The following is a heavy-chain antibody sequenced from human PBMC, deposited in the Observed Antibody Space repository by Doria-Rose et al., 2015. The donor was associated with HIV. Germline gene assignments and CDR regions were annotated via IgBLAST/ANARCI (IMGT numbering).Heavy chain of an antibody. V-gene: IGHV4-39*07. D-gene: IGHD4-17*01. CDR1: GGSINSSSYY. Sequence: GPGLVNPSETLSLTCSVSGGSINSSSYYWGWIRQSPELGLEWIGIISYSGNTLYNPSLESRLTMSVDTFKNRISLKLISVTVADTAMYYCVKDLTVKTLSAAFDVWGQAKMVTVSS. CDR2: ISYSGNT. CDR3: VKDLTVKTLSAAFDV. J-gene: IGHJ3*01.